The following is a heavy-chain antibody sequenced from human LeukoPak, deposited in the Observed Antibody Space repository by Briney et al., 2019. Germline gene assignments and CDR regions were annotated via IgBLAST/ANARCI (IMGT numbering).Heavy chain of an antibody. CDR2: IHNNGDI. D-gene: IGHD3-22*01. V-gene: IGHV4-59*07. Sequence: SDTLPHTRIVSGDSIRSYYLNSLRQAPPTALSLIGHIHNNGDIAYNFSLKSRVTISMDTSKNQFSLKLSSVTAADTAVYYCGRWGYFDSGNYFVVDYWGQGTVVTVSS. CDR3: GRWGYFDSGNYFVVDY. J-gene: IGHJ4*02. CDR1: GDSIRSYY.